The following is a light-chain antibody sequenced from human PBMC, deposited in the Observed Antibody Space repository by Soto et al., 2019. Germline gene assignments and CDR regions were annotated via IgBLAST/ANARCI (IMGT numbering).Light chain of an antibody. CDR2: AAS. V-gene: IGKV1-8*01. CDR1: QGISSY. J-gene: IGKJ4*01. Sequence: AIRMTQSPSSFSASTGDRVTITCRASQGISSYLAWYQQKPGKAPKLMIYAASTLQSGVPSRFSGSGSGTDCTLTISSLEPEDVAVYYCQQRSTWPLTFGGGTKVDI. CDR3: QQRSTWPLT.